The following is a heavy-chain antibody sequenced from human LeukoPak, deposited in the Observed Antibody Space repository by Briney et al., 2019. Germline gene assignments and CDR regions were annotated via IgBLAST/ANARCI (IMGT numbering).Heavy chain of an antibody. J-gene: IGHJ6*02. Sequence: GGSLRLSCAASGFTFSSYAMSWVRQAPGKGLEWVSAISGSGGSTYYADSVKGRFTISRDNSKNTLYLQMNSLRAEDTAVYYCARVGDTASYYYGMDVWGQGTTVTVSS. CDR3: ARVGDTASYYYGMDV. CDR1: GFTFSSYA. CDR2: ISGSGGST. V-gene: IGHV3-23*01. D-gene: IGHD5-18*01.